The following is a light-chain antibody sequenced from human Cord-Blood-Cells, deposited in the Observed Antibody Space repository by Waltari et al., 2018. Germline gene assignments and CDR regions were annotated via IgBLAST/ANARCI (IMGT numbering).Light chain of an antibody. CDR2: DVS. V-gene: IGLV2-11*01. J-gene: IGLJ3*02. Sequence: QSALTQPRSVSGSPGQSVTISCTGTSSDVGGYNYFSWYQQHPGKAPKLMIYDVSKRPSGVPDRFSGSKSGNTASLTISGLQAEDEADYYCCSYAGSPWVFGGGTKLTVL. CDR1: SSDVGGYNY. CDR3: CSYAGSPWV.